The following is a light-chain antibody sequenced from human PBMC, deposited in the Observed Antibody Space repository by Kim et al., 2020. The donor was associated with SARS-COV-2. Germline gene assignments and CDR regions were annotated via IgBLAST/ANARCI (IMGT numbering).Light chain of an antibody. J-gene: IGLJ3*02. V-gene: IGLV4-69*01. CDR3: QTWGAGIHWV. Sequence: VELNCTLSSGHSTYTIAWHQQHPEKGPRFLMKLHSDGSHSKGDGIPDRFSGSSSGAERYLTISSLQSEDEADYYCQTWGAGIHWVFGGGTQLTVL. CDR1: SGHSTYT. CDR2: LHSDGSH.